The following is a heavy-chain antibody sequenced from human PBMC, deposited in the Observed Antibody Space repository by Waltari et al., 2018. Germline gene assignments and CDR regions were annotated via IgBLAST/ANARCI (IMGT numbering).Heavy chain of an antibody. J-gene: IGHJ3*02. CDR3: ARDVDDVVVVAATNHDAFDI. CDR1: GGTFSSYA. Sequence: QVQLVQSGAEVKKPGSSVKVSCKASGGTFSSYAISWVRQAPGQGLGWMGGIIPILGIANYAQKFQGRVTITADKSTSTAYMELSSLRSEDTAVYYCARDVDDVVVVAATNHDAFDIWGQGTMVTVSS. V-gene: IGHV1-69*10. CDR2: IIPILGIA. D-gene: IGHD2-15*01.